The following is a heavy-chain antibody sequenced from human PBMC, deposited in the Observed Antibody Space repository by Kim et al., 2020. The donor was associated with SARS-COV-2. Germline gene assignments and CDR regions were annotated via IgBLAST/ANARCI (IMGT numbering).Heavy chain of an antibody. J-gene: IGHJ1*01. Sequence: SETLSLTCAVYGGSFSGYYWSWIRQPPGKGLEWIGEINHSGSTNYNPSLKSRVTISVDTSKNQFSLKLSSVTAADTAVYYCASMGGRQPIVGATWAPEY. CDR3: ASMGGRQPIVGATWAPEY. CDR2: INHSGST. CDR1: GGSFSGYY. V-gene: IGHV4-34*01. D-gene: IGHD1-26*01.